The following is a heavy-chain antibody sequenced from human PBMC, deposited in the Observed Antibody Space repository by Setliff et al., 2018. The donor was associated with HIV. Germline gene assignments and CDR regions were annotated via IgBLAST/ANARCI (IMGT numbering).Heavy chain of an antibody. CDR2: IYTSGST. CDR3: ARASGSYYGFAVGSFDY. J-gene: IGHJ4*02. V-gene: IGHV4-4*07. CDR1: GGSISSYY. D-gene: IGHD1-26*01. Sequence: SETLSLTCTVSGGSISSYYWSWIRRPAGKGLEWIGRIYTSGSTNYNPSLKSRVTMSVDTSKNQFSLKLSSVTAADTAVYHCARASGSYYGFAVGSFDYWGQGALVTVSS.